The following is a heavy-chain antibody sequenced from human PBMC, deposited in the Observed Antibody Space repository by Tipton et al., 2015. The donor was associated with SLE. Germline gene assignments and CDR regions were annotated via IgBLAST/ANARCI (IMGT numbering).Heavy chain of an antibody. CDR1: GFTFSSYS. CDR3: AKKYSSGQPYFDY. CDR2: ISSSSSYI. J-gene: IGHJ4*02. D-gene: IGHD6-19*01. V-gene: IGHV3-21*04. Sequence: GSLRLSCAASGFTFSSYSMNWVRQAPGKGLEWVSSISSSSSYIYYADSVKGRFTISRDNAKNSLYLQMNSLRVEDTAVYYCAKKYSSGQPYFDYWGQGTLVTVSS.